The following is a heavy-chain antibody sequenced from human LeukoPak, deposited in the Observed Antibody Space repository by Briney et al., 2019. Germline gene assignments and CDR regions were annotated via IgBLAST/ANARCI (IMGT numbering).Heavy chain of an antibody. V-gene: IGHV4-39*07. Sequence: SETLSLTCTVSGGSISSSSYYWGWIRQPPGKGLEWIGCIYYTGSTYYNPSLKSRVTISVDTSKNQFSLKLSSVTAADTAVYYCARGRRGYSSSFVGGYYFDYWGQGTLVTVSS. CDR1: GGSISSSSYY. J-gene: IGHJ4*02. CDR2: IYYTGST. D-gene: IGHD6-6*01. CDR3: ARGRRGYSSSFVGGYYFDY.